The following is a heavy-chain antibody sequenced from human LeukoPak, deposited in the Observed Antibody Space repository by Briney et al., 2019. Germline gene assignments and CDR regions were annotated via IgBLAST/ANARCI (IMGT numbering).Heavy chain of an antibody. D-gene: IGHD3-9*01. CDR2: IHPSGAT. Sequence: SQTLSLTCSVSGGSISSGPYYWGWIRQPAGRGLECIGRIHPSGATNYNPSLKSRVTISIDTSANQFSLKLNSVTAADTAVYFCARWNNDVLTGYYDSFDYWGQGILVTVSS. V-gene: IGHV4-61*02. CDR3: ARWNNDVLTGYYDSFDY. CDR1: GGSISSGPYY. J-gene: IGHJ4*02.